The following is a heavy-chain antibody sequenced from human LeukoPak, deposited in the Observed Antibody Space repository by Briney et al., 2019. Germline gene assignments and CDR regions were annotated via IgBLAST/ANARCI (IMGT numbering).Heavy chain of an antibody. J-gene: IGHJ6*03. D-gene: IGHD5-12*01. V-gene: IGHV4-59*12. CDR3: ARGVDIVATIKAHYYYYYYMDV. CDR1: GDSISSYY. Sequence: KPSETLSLTCTVSGDSISSYYWTWIRQPPGKGLEWIGYIYYSGSTDYNPSLKSRVTISVDTSKNQFSLKLSSVTAADTAVYYCARGVDIVATIKAHYYYYYYMDVWGKGTTVTVSS. CDR2: IYYSGST.